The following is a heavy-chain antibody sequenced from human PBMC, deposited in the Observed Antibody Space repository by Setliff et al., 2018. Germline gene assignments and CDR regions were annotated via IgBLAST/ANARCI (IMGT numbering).Heavy chain of an antibody. J-gene: IGHJ4*02. CDR2: IYDSGTT. V-gene: IGHV4-39*01. CDR1: GGSMSSISYY. D-gene: IGHD2-2*01. Sequence: SETLSLTCTVPGGSMSSISYYWGWIRQPPGKGLEWIGTIYDSGTTYYNPSLKSRVTISVGTSKNQFSLKLNSVTAADTGVYYCATCRYQVPYNYWGQVTLVTVSS. CDR3: ATCRYQVPYNY.